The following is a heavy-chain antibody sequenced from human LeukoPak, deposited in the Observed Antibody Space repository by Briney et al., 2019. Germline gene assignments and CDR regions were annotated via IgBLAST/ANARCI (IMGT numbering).Heavy chain of an antibody. CDR3: ARERRGITIFGVAKYGMDV. J-gene: IGHJ6*02. D-gene: IGHD3-3*01. CDR1: GYTFTGYY. Sequence: ASVKVSCKASGYTFTGYYMHWVRQAPGQGLEWMGWINPNSGGTNYAQKFQGWVTMTRDTSISTAYMELSRLRSDDTAVYYCARERRGITIFGVAKYGMDVWGQGTTVTVSS. CDR2: INPNSGGT. V-gene: IGHV1-2*04.